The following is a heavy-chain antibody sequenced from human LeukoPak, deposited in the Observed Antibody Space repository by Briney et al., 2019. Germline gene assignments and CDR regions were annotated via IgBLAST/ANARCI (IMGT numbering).Heavy chain of an antibody. V-gene: IGHV4-59*01. CDR1: RGAISSYY. CDR3: ARGYSSGWYNY. J-gene: IGHJ4*02. D-gene: IGHD6-19*01. CDR2: IYYSGST. Sequence: PSETLSLTCTVSRGAISSYYWSWIRQSPGKGLEWIGSIYYSGSTNYNPSLKSRVTISVDTSKNQFSLKLSSVTAADTAVYYCARGYSSGWYNYWGQGTLVTVSS.